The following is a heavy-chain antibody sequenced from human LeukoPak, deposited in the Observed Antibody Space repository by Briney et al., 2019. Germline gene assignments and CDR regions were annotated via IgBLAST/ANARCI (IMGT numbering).Heavy chain of an antibody. Sequence: ASVKVSCKASGYTFTSYGISWVRQAPGQGLEWMGWISAYNGNTNYAQKLQGRVTMTTDTSTSTAYMELRSLRSDDTAVYYCARDGPRANDYVWGSYRYSWFDPWGQGTLVTVSS. CDR2: ISAYNGNT. J-gene: IGHJ5*02. D-gene: IGHD3-16*02. V-gene: IGHV1-18*01. CDR1: GYTFTSYG. CDR3: ARDGPRANDYVWGSYRYSWFDP.